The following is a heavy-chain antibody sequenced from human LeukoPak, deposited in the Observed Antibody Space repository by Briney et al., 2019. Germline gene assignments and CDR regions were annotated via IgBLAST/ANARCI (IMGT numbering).Heavy chain of an antibody. CDR3: ATITIFGDGFDY. CDR1: GGTFSSYA. J-gene: IGHJ4*02. Sequence: GASVKVSCKASGGTFSSYAISWVRQAPGQGLEWMGRIIPILGIANYAQKFQGRVTITADKSTSTAYMELSSLRSEDTAVYYCATITIFGDGFDYWGQGTLVTVSS. CDR2: IIPILGIA. D-gene: IGHD3-3*01. V-gene: IGHV1-69*04.